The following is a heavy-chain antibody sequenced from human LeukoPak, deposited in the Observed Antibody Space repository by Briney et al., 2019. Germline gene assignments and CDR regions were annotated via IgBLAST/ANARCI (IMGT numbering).Heavy chain of an antibody. J-gene: IGHJ4*02. CDR3: AITRGVDFWSGYYREIVFDY. V-gene: IGHV4-4*02. Sequence: PSGTLSLTCAVSGGSISSSNWWSWVRQPPGKGLEWIGEIYHGGSTNYNPSLKSRVTISVDKSKNQFSLKLSSVTAADTAVYYCAITRGVDFWSGYYREIVFDYWGQGTLVTVSS. CDR2: IYHGGST. CDR1: GGSISSSNW. D-gene: IGHD3-3*01.